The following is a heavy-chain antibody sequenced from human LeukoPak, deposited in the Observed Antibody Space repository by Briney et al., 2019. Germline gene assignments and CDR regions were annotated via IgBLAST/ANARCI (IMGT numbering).Heavy chain of an antibody. CDR3: ARGYQLLPDAFDI. CDR1: GGSISSYY. D-gene: IGHD2-2*01. CDR2: IYSSENT. Sequence: SETLSLTCTVSGGSISSYYWTWIRQAAGKGLEWIGRIYSSENTNYNPSLKSRVTMSVDTSKSQFSLKLTSVTAADTAVYYCARGYQLLPDAFDIWGQGTVVTVSS. J-gene: IGHJ3*02. V-gene: IGHV4-4*07.